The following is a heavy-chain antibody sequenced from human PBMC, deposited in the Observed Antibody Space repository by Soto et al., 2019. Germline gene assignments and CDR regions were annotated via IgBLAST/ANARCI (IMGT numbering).Heavy chain of an antibody. Sequence: GASEMLSCTASGSTFTSYDIDWVRQAAGQGLEWMGWMNPNSGNTGYAQKFQGRVTMTRNTSISTAYMELSSLRSEDTAVYYCAREDFWSGYYHCYGMDVWGQGTTVTVSS. D-gene: IGHD3-3*01. J-gene: IGHJ6*02. CDR1: GSTFTSYD. V-gene: IGHV1-8*01. CDR2: MNPNSGNT. CDR3: AREDFWSGYYHCYGMDV.